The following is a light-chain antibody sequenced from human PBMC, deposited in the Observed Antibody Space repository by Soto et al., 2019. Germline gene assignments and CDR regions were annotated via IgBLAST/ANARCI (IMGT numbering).Light chain of an antibody. J-gene: IGKJ1*01. CDR3: QHYNSYSEA. Sequence: DIQMTQSPSTLSGSVGDRVTITCRASQTISSWFAWYQQKPGKAPKLLIYKASTLKSGVPSRFSGSGSGTEFTLTISSLQPDDFATYYCQHYNSYSEAFGQGXKXXL. V-gene: IGKV1-5*03. CDR1: QTISSW. CDR2: KAS.